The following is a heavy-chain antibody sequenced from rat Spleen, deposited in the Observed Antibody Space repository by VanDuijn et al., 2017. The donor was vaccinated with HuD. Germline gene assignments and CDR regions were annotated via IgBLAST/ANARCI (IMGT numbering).Heavy chain of an antibody. V-gene: IGHV5-25*01. CDR1: GFTFSDYY. CDR2: ISPSGGNT. J-gene: IGHJ4*01. CDR3: ARHGYYSSYRVMDA. Sequence: EVQLVESDGGLVQPGRSLKLSCAASGFTFSDYYMAWVRQAPTKGLEWVATISPSGGNTYYRDSVKGRFTVSRDNTKSTLYLQMDSLRSEDTATYYCARHGYYSSYRVMDAWGQGASVTVSS. D-gene: IGHD1-2*01.